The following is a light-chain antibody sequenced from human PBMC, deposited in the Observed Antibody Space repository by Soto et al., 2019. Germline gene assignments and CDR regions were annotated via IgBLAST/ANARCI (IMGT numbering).Light chain of an antibody. CDR2: AAS. CDR1: QSVTANY. Sequence: EIALTQSPGTLSLSPGERATLSCRASQSVTANYLAWYQQKPGQAPRLLIYAASIGATGIPDRFSGSESGKVFTLTISRLEPEDFAVYYCLQYGIPLWTFGQGTKVEIK. J-gene: IGKJ1*01. V-gene: IGKV3-20*01. CDR3: LQYGIPLWT.